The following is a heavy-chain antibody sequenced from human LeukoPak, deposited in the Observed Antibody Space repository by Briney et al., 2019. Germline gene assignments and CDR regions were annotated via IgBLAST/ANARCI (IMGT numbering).Heavy chain of an antibody. Sequence: GGSLRLSCAASGFTFSSYGMHWVRQAPGKGLERVAFIRYDGSNKYYADSVKGRFTISRDNSKNTLYLQMNSLRAEDTAVYYCAKDGVAYCGGDCYSDYWGQGTLVTVSS. CDR2: IRYDGSNK. J-gene: IGHJ4*02. CDR3: AKDGVAYCGGDCYSDY. D-gene: IGHD2-21*01. CDR1: GFTFSSYG. V-gene: IGHV3-30*02.